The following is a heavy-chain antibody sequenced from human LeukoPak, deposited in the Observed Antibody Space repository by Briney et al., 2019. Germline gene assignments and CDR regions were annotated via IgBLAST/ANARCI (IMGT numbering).Heavy chain of an antibody. J-gene: IGHJ4*02. CDR1: GYTFTGYY. CDR2: INPNSGGT. V-gene: IGHV1-2*02. Sequence: GASVKVSCKASGYTFTGYYMHWVRQAPGQGLEWMGWINPNSGGTNYAQKFHGRVTMTRDTSISTAYMELSRLRSDDTAVYYCARVLVVVPAADSAELDYWGQGTLVTVSS. CDR3: ARVLVVVPAADSAELDY. D-gene: IGHD2-2*01.